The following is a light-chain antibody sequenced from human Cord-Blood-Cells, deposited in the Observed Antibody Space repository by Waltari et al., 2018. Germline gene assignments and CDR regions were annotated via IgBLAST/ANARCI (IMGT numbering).Light chain of an antibody. CDR3: QQYYSTPWT. J-gene: IGKJ1*01. Sequence: DIVMTQSPDSLAVSLGERATINCKSSQSVLYSSNNKNYLAWHQQKPGQPPKLLIYWASTRESGVPDRFSGSGSETDFTLTISSLQAEDVAVYYCQQYYSTPWTFGQGTKVEIK. V-gene: IGKV4-1*01. CDR2: WAS. CDR1: QSVLYSSNNKNY.